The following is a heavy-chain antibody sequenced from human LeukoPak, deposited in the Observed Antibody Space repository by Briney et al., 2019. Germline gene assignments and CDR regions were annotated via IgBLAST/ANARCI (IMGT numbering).Heavy chain of an antibody. Sequence: ASVKVSCKASGYTFTGYYMHWVRQAPGQGLEWVGWINPNSGGTNYAQKFQGRVTMTRDTSISTAYMELSRLRSDDTAVYYCARVDHAGDYYYYYMDVWGKGTTVTVSS. CDR1: GYTFTGYY. CDR2: INPNSGGT. J-gene: IGHJ6*03. D-gene: IGHD1-14*01. V-gene: IGHV1-2*02. CDR3: ARVDHAGDYYYYYMDV.